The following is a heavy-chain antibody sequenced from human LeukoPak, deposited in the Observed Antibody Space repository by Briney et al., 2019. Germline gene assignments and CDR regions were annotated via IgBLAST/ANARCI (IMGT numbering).Heavy chain of an antibody. J-gene: IGHJ4*02. V-gene: IGHV3-7*01. D-gene: IGHD5-18*01. CDR1: GFTFSSYW. CDR3: ARDIGYSYGYGLDY. CDR2: IKQDGSEK. Sequence: GGSLRLSCAASGFTFSSYWMSWVRQAPGKGLEWVANIKQDGSEKYYVDSVKGRFTISRDNAKNSLYLQMNSLRAEDTAVYYCARDIGYSYGYGLDYWGQGTLVTVSS.